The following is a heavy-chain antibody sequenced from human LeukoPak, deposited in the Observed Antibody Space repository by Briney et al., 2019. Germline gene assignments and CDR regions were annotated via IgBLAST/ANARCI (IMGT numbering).Heavy chain of an antibody. D-gene: IGHD3-22*01. J-gene: IGHJ4*02. Sequence: PSETLSLTCAVYGGSFSGYYWSWIRQPPGKGLEWIGEINHSGTTNYNSSLKRRVTISVDRSKNQFSLKLSSVTATDTAVYYCARGLDYYDSSGYRLPALGYWGQGTLVTVSS. V-gene: IGHV4-34*01. CDR1: GGSFSGYY. CDR3: ARGLDYYDSSGYRLPALGY. CDR2: INHSGTT.